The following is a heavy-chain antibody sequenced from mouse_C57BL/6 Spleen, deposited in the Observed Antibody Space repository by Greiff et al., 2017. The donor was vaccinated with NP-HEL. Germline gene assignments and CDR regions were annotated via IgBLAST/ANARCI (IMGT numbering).Heavy chain of an antibody. D-gene: IGHD1-1*01. V-gene: IGHV1-53*01. J-gene: IGHJ3*01. CDR2: INPSNGGT. Sequence: QVQLQQPGTELVKPGASVKLSCKASGYTFTSYWMHWVKQRPGQGLEWIGNINPSNGGTNYNEKFKSKATLTVDKSSSPAYMQLRRLTSADSAVYYCAREEGYYDSRFSWFAYWGQGTLVTVSA. CDR1: GYTFTSYW. CDR3: AREEGYYDSRFSWFAY.